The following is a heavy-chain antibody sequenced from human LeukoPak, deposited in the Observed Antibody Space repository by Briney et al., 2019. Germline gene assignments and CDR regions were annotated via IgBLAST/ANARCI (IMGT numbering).Heavy chain of an antibody. J-gene: IGHJ6*02. D-gene: IGHD6-6*01. CDR1: GYSFTSYW. CDR2: IYPGDSDT. CDR3: ARRRSSSAVYYYYGMDV. Sequence: GESLKIPCKGSGYSFTSYWIGWVRQMPGKGLEWMGIIYPGDSDTRYSPSFQGQVTISADKSISTAYLQWSSLKASDTAMYYCARRRSSSAVYYYYGMDVWGQGTTVTVSS. V-gene: IGHV5-51*01.